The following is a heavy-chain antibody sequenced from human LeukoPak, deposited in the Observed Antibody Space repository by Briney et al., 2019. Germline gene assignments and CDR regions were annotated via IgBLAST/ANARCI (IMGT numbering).Heavy chain of an antibody. V-gene: IGHV3-21*01. CDR2: ISGSSSYI. Sequence: GGSLRLSCAASGFTVSSNYMNWVRQAPGKGLEWVSSISGSSSYIYYADSVKGRFTISRDNAKNSLYLQMNSLRVEDRAVYYCARGSSNVAARNNWFDPWGQGTLVTVSS. D-gene: IGHD6-6*01. CDR1: GFTVSSNY. CDR3: ARGSSNVAARNNWFDP. J-gene: IGHJ5*02.